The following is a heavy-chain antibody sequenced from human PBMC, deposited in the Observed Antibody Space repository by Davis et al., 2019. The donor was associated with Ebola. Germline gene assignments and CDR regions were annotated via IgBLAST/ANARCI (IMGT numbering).Heavy chain of an antibody. V-gene: IGHV3-9*01. D-gene: IGHD3-10*01. J-gene: IGHJ4*02. Sequence: GGSLRLSCAASGFTFDDYAMHWVRQPPGKGLEWVAGISWSSHTIAYADSVKGRFTISRDNTQSSLYLQMSSLRTEDTGFYHCVKGNAVLSVLITPSTVPFENWGQGTLVTVSS. CDR3: VKGNAVLSVLITPSTVPFEN. CDR1: GFTFDDYA. CDR2: ISWSSHTI.